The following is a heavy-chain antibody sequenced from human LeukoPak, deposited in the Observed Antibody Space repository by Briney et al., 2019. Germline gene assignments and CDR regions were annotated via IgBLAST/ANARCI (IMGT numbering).Heavy chain of an antibody. CDR3: ARDSGRFDVFDI. D-gene: IGHD3-10*01. J-gene: IGHJ3*02. V-gene: IGHV3-53*01. CDR1: GFTVSTNY. CDR2: IYSDGRT. Sequence: PGGSLRLSCAASGFTVSTNYMSWVRQAPGKGLEWVSVIYSDGRTYYADSVKGRFTISRDNSKNTLYLQMNSLRAEDTAVYYCARDSGRFDVFDIWGQGTMVTLSS.